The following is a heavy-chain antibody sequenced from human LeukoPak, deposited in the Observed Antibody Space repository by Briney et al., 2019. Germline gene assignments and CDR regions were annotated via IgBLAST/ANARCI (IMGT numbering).Heavy chain of an antibody. Sequence: GGSLRLSCAASGFTVSSNYMSWVRQAPGKGLEWVSVIYSCGSTYYADSVKGRFTISRDNSKNTLYLQMNSLKTEDTAVYHCTEHYYYDSSGMYYFDYWGQGTLVTVSS. V-gene: IGHV3-66*01. D-gene: IGHD3-22*01. CDR1: GFTVSSNY. CDR3: TEHYYYDSSGMYYFDY. J-gene: IGHJ4*02. CDR2: IYSCGST.